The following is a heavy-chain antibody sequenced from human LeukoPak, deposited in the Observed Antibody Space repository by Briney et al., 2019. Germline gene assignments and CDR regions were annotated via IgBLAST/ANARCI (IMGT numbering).Heavy chain of an antibody. CDR3: ARQGFTSLYNWFDP. V-gene: IGHV4-34*01. D-gene: IGHD3-10*01. J-gene: IGHJ5*02. Sequence: PSETLSLTCAVYGGSFSGYYWSWIRQPPGKGLEWIGEINHSGSTNYNPSLKSRVTISVDTSKNQFSLKLSSVTAADTAVYYCARQGFTSLYNWFDPWGQGTLVTVSS. CDR2: INHSGST. CDR1: GGSFSGYY.